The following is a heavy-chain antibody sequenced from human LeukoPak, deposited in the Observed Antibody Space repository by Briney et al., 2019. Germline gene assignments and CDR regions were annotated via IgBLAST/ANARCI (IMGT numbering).Heavy chain of an antibody. D-gene: IGHD2-2*01. CDR3: ASLGYCSSTSCSYYFDY. CDR2: ISSSSSYI. Sequence: GGSLRLSCAASGFTFSSYSMNWVRQAPGKGLEWVSSISSSSSYIYYADSVKGRFTISRDNAKNPLYLQMNSLRAEDTAVYYCASLGYCSSTSCSYYFDYWGQGTLVTVSS. V-gene: IGHV3-21*01. CDR1: GFTFSSYS. J-gene: IGHJ4*02.